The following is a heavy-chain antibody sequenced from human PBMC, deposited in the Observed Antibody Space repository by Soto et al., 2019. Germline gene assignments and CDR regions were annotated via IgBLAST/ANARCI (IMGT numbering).Heavy chain of an antibody. Sequence: QVQLVESGGGVVQPGRSLRLSCAASGFSFSSYGMHWVRQAPGKGLEWVAVISYDGSNKQYADSVKARFTISSDHSKNTLYLQLISLRAEDTAVYYCAKLYYDYVWESYPVDHSCQGNLVTVSS. CDR3: AKLYYDYVWESYPVDH. J-gene: IGHJ4*02. D-gene: IGHD3-16*01. V-gene: IGHV3-30*18. CDR2: ISYDGSNK. CDR1: GFSFSSYG.